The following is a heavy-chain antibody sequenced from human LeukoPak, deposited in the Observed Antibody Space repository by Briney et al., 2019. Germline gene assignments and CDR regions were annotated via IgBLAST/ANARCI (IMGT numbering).Heavy chain of an antibody. CDR3: ARGRSSWYK. V-gene: IGHV4-39*07. D-gene: IGHD6-13*01. CDR1: GGSISSSSYY. J-gene: IGHJ4*02. Sequence: SETLSLTCTVFGGSISSSSYYWTWIRQPPGKGLEWIGSIYYSGSTYYNPSLKSRVTISVDKSKNQFSLKLSSVTAADTAVYYCARGRSSWYKWGQGTLVTVSS. CDR2: IYYSGST.